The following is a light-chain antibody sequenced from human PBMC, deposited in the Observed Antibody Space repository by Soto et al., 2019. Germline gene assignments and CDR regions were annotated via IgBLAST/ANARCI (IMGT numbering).Light chain of an antibody. CDR2: DVS. J-gene: IGKJ5*01. CDR3: QQFNSYPIT. V-gene: IGKV1-13*02. CDR1: QDIRGA. Sequence: IQVTQSPSSLSASVGDRVTITCRASQDIRGALAWYQQKPGKAPKLLIYDVSTLESGVPSRFSGGGSGTEFTLTITSLQPEDFGTYYCQQFNSYPITFGHGTRLEIK.